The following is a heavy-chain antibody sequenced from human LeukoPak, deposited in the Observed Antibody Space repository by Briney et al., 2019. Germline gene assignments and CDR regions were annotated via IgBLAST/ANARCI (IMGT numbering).Heavy chain of an antibody. CDR1: GYTFTGYY. V-gene: IGHV1-2*02. D-gene: IGHD3-10*01. J-gene: IGHJ3*02. CDR3: AREDTIRWFGTLGGAFDI. Sequence: GASVKVSCKASGYTFTGYYMHWVRQAPGQGLEWMGWINPNSGGTNYAQKFQGRVTMTRDTSISTAYMELSRLRSDDTAVYYCAREDTIRWFGTLGGAFDIWGQGTMVTVSS. CDR2: INPNSGGT.